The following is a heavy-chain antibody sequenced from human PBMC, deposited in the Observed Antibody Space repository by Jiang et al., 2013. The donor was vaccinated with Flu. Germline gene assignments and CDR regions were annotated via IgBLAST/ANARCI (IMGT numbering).Heavy chain of an antibody. CDR2: IKSKADGGTT. Sequence: VQLVESGGGLVKPGGSLRLSCAASGFTFSNAWMNWVRQAPGKGLEWVGRIKSKADGGTTDFAAPVKGRFTLSRDDSKNTLYLQMNSLKTEDTAVYYCTHTYGGNVDYWGQGTLVTVSS. CDR1: GFTFSNAW. D-gene: IGHD4-23*01. J-gene: IGHJ4*02. V-gene: IGHV3-15*07. CDR3: THTYGGNVDY.